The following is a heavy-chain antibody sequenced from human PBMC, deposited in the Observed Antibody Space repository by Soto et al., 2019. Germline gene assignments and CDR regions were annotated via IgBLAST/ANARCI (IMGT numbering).Heavy chain of an antibody. Sequence: SETLSLTCTVSGGSISSYYWSWIRQPPGKGLEWIGYIYYSGSTNYNPSLKSRVTISVDTSKNQFSLKLSSVTAADTAVYYCARERIVGRDFDYWGQGTLVTVSS. CDR2: IYYSGST. D-gene: IGHD3-22*01. CDR1: GGSISSYY. CDR3: ARERIVGRDFDY. V-gene: IGHV4-59*01. J-gene: IGHJ4*02.